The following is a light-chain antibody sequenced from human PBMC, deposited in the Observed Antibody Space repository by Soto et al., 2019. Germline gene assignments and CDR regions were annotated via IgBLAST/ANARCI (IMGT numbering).Light chain of an antibody. V-gene: IGKV3-11*01. Sequence: EIVLTQSPATLSLSPGERATLSCRASQSVGTYLAWYQQKPGQAPRLLIYDASNRATGIPPRFSGSGSGTDFTLTISSLEPEDFAVYYCQQRSNWPPLTFGGGTMVEIK. CDR1: QSVGTY. CDR3: QQRSNWPPLT. CDR2: DAS. J-gene: IGKJ4*01.